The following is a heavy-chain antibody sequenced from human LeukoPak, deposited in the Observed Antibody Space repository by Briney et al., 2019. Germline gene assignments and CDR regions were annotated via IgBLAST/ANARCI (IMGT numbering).Heavy chain of an antibody. V-gene: IGHV4-61*02. D-gene: IGHD3-22*01. CDR3: ARGGSSYYDSGEVDY. Sequence: SHTLSLTCTASGGSISSGGYYWSWIRQPPGKGLEWIGRIYASGNTNYNPSLKGRVTMTVDTSKNQFSLNLSSVTAADTAVYYCARGGSSYYDSGEVDYWGQGSLVTVSS. CDR1: GGSISSGGYY. J-gene: IGHJ4*02. CDR2: IYASGNT.